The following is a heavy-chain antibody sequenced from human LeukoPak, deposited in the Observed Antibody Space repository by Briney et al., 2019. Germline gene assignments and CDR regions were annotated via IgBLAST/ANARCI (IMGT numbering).Heavy chain of an antibody. D-gene: IGHD3-3*01. Sequence: ASVKVSCKASGYTFTSYYMHWVRQAPGQGLEWMGIINPSGGSTSYAQKFQGRVTMTRDTSTSTVYMELSSLRSEDTAVYYCARDRALLYDFWSGTPRTGSSWFDPWGQGTLVTVSS. CDR1: GYTFTSYY. V-gene: IGHV1-46*01. J-gene: IGHJ5*02. CDR2: INPSGGST. CDR3: ARDRALLYDFWSGTPRTGSSWFDP.